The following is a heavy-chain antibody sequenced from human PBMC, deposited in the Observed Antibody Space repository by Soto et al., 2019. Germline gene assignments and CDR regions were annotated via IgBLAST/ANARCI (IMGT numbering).Heavy chain of an antibody. V-gene: IGHV4-39*01. CDR3: ARLSRYTSGWFFDY. CDR2: IYFSGTT. J-gene: IGHJ4*02. CDR1: GDSINTSGYY. Sequence: SETLSLTCSVSGDSINTSGYYWGWIRQPPGQGLEWIGTIYFSGTTYYNPPLKSRVTISADTSKNQFSLTLSSMTAADTAVYYCARLSRYTSGWFFDYWGQGTLVTVSS. D-gene: IGHD6-19*01.